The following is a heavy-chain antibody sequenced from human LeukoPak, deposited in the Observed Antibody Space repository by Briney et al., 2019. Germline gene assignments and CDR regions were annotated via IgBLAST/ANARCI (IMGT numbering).Heavy chain of an antibody. V-gene: IGHV4-34*01. D-gene: IGHD3-10*01. Sequence: LSLTCAVYGGSFSGYYWSWIRQPPGKGLEWIGEINHSGSTNYNPSLKSRVTISVDTSKNQFSLKLSSVTAADTAVYYCARNYYGSGLYYYYYGMDVWGQGTTVTVSS. CDR3: ARNYYGSGLYYYYYGMDV. CDR2: INHSGST. CDR1: GGSFSGYY. J-gene: IGHJ6*02.